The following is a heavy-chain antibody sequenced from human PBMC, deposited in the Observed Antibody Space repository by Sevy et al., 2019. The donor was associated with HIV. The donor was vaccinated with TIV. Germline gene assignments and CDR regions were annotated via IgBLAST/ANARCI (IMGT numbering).Heavy chain of an antibody. J-gene: IGHJ3*02. CDR2: IGTAGDT. CDR1: GFTFSRYD. V-gene: IGHV3-13*01. D-gene: IGHD1-26*01. CDR3: ARGTRYSGSYYLGDDTFDI. Sequence: GGSLRLSCAASGFTFSRYDMHWVRQATGKGLEWVSSIGTAGDTYYPGAVKGRFTISRENAKKSLYLQMNSLRAGDTAVYYCARGTRYSGSYYLGDDTFDIWGQGTMVTVSS.